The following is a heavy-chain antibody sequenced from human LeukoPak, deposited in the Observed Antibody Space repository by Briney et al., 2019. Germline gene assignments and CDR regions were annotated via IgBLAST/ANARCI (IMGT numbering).Heavy chain of an antibody. CDR2: INPNSGGT. J-gene: IGHJ5*02. CDR1: GYTFTGYY. Sequence: ASVKVSCKASGYTFTGYYMHWVRQAPGQGLEWMGWINPNSGGTNYAQKFQGRVTMTGDTSISTAYMELSRLRSDDTAVYYCARDPYYDFWSGYYFSWFDPWGQGTLVTVSS. D-gene: IGHD3-3*01. CDR3: ARDPYYDFWSGYYFSWFDP. V-gene: IGHV1-2*02.